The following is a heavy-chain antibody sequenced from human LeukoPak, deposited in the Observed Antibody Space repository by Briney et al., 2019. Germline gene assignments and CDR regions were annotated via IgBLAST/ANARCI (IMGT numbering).Heavy chain of an antibody. CDR2: INAGNGNT. D-gene: IGHD2-21*02. CDR1: GGTFTSYA. V-gene: IGHV1-3*01. Sequence: GASVKVSCKASGGTFTSYAMHWVRQAHGQRLECMGWINAGNGNTKYSQKFQGRVTITRDTSASTAYMELSSLRSEDTAVYYCASEVVVTAADAFDIWGQGTMVTVSS. J-gene: IGHJ3*02. CDR3: ASEVVVTAADAFDI.